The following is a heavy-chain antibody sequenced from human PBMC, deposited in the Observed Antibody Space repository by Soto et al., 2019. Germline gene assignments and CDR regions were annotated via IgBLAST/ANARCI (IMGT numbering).Heavy chain of an antibody. D-gene: IGHD6-19*01. CDR1: GFTFSNAW. V-gene: IGHV3-15*01. Sequence: PGGSLRLSCAASGFTFSNAWMSWVRQAPGKGLEWVGRIKSKTGGGTTDYAAPVKGRFTISRDDSKNTLYLQMNSLKTEDTAVYYCTNGGAVAGEYYYYYGMDVWGQGTTVTVSS. J-gene: IGHJ6*02. CDR2: IKSKTGGGTT. CDR3: TNGGAVAGEYYYYYGMDV.